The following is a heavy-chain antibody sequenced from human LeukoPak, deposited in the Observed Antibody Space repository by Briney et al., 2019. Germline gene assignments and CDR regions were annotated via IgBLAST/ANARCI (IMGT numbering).Heavy chain of an antibody. D-gene: IGHD2-15*01. CDR1: GGSISSYY. CDR3: ARITCSGGSCCFDY. V-gene: IGHV4-59*08. J-gene: IGHJ4*02. CDR2: IYYSGST. Sequence: ASETLSLTCTVSGGSISSYYWSWIRQPPGKGLEWIGYIYYSGSTNYNPSLKSRVTISVDTSKNQFSLKLSSVTAADTAVYYCARITCSGGSCCFDYWGQGTLVTVSS.